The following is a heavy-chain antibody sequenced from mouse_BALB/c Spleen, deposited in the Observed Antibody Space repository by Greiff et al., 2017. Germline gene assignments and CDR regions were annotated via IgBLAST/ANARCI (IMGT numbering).Heavy chain of an antibody. Sequence: EVQGVESGGGLVKPGGSLKLSCAASGFTFSSYAMSWVRQTPEKRLEWVASISSGGSTYYPDSVKGRFTISRDNARNILYLQMSSLRSEDTAMYYCAREGWLSWYFDVWGAGTTVTVSS. CDR2: ISSGGST. CDR1: GFTFSSYA. V-gene: IGHV5-6-5*01. J-gene: IGHJ1*01. CDR3: AREGWLSWYFDV. D-gene: IGHD1-1*02.